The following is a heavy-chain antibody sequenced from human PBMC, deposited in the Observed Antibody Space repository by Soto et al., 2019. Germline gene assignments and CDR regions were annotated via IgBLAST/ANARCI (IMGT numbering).Heavy chain of an antibody. D-gene: IGHD2-15*01. V-gene: IGHV1-69*02. CDR2: IIPILGIA. CDR3: ARAFVVTPSGDAY. CDR1: GGTFSSYT. J-gene: IGHJ1*01. Sequence: QVQLVQSGAEVKKPGSSVKVSCKASGGTFSSYTISWVRQAPGQGLEWMGRIIPILGIANYAQKFQGRVTITADKSTSTAYMELRSLRSEDTGVYYCARAFVVTPSGDAYWGQGTLVTVSS.